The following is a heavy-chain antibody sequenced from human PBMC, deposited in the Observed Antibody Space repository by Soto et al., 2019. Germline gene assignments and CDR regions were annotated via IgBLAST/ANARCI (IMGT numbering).Heavy chain of an antibody. CDR1: GYTFTSYA. J-gene: IGHJ4*02. D-gene: IGHD2-2*01. CDR3: ARGYCISTSCSTFDY. V-gene: IGHV1-3*01. Sequence: ASVKVSCKASGYTFTSYAMHWVRQAPGQRLEWMGWINAGNGNTKYSQKFQGRVTITRDTSASTAYMELSSLRSEDTAVYYCARGYCISTSCSTFDYWGQGTLVTVSS. CDR2: INAGNGNT.